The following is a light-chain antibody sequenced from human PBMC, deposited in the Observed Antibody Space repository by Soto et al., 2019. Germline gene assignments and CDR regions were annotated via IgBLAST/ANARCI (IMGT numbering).Light chain of an antibody. CDR3: SSYADSNNLV. CDR1: SSDVGGYNY. Sequence: QSVLTQPPSASGSPGQSVTISCTGTSSDVGGYNYVSWYQQYPGKAPKLMIYDVTKRPSGVPDRFSGSKSGNTASLTVSGLQAEDEADYYCSSYADSNNLVFGGGTKLTVL. V-gene: IGLV2-8*01. J-gene: IGLJ2*01. CDR2: DVT.